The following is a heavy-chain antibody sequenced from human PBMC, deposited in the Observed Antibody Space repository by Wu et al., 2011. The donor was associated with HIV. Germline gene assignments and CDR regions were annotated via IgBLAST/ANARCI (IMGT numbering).Heavy chain of an antibody. J-gene: IGHJ2*01. V-gene: IGHV3-30-3*01. CDR3: ARGGYSSGWYRSVDWYFD. CDR1: GFTFSSYA. CDR2: ISYDGSNK. D-gene: IGHD6-19*01. Sequence: QVQLVESGGGVVQPGRSLRLSCAASGFTFSSYAMHWVRQAPGKGLEWVAVISYDGSNKYYADSVKGRFTISRDNSKNTLYLQMNSLRAEDTAVYYCARGGYSSGWYRSVDWYFD.